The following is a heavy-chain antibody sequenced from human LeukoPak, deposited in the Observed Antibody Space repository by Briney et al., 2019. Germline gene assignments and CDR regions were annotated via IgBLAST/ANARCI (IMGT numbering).Heavy chain of an antibody. CDR2: IKQDGSEK. CDR1: GFTFSSYW. CDR3: ARDFCSSTSCYTRGLDY. Sequence: PGGPLRLSCAASGFTFSSYWMSWVRQAPGKGLEWVANIKQDGSEKYYVDSVKGRVTISRDNAKNSLYLQMNSLRAEDTAVYYCARDFCSSTSCYTRGLDYWGQGTLVTVSS. V-gene: IGHV3-7*01. J-gene: IGHJ4*02. D-gene: IGHD2-2*02.